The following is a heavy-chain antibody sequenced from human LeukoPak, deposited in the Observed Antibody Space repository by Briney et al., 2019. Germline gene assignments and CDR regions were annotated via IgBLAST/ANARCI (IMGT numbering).Heavy chain of an antibody. D-gene: IGHD3-22*01. CDR3: ARDYYDSSGYPIDY. CDR2: ISAYNGNT. Sequence: EASVKVSCKASGYTFTSYGISWVRQAPGQGLEWMGWISAYNGNTNYAQKLQGRVTMTTDTSTSTAYMELRSLRSDDTAVYCCARDYYDSSGYPIDYWGQGTLVTVSS. V-gene: IGHV1-18*01. J-gene: IGHJ4*02. CDR1: GYTFTSYG.